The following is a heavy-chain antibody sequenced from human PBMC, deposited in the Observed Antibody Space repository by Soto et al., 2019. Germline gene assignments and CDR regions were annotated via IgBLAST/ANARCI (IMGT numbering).Heavy chain of an antibody. CDR2: IYYSGST. D-gene: IGHD6-25*01. Sequence: QVQLQESGPGRVKPSETLSLTCTVSGGSISSYYWSWIRQPPGKGLEWIGYIYYSGSTNYNPSLKSRVTISVDTSKNQFSLKLSSVTAADTAVYYWARPHGGSSGWDNWFDPWGQGTLVTVSS. V-gene: IGHV4-59*01. CDR3: ARPHGGSSGWDNWFDP. CDR1: GGSISSYY. J-gene: IGHJ5*02.